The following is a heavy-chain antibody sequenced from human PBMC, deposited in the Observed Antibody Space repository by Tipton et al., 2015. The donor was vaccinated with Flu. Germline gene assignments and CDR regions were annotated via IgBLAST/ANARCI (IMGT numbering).Heavy chain of an antibody. D-gene: IGHD6-6*01. CDR1: GGSISSYY. CDR2: IYYSGST. V-gene: IGHV4-59*01. J-gene: IGHJ5*02. Sequence: TLSLTCTVSGGSISSYYWSWIRQPPGKGLEWIGYIYYSGSTNYNPSLKSRVTISVDTSKNQFSLKLSSVTAADTAVYYCARDASSSSGDWFDPWGQGTLVTVSS. CDR3: ARDASSSSGDWFDP.